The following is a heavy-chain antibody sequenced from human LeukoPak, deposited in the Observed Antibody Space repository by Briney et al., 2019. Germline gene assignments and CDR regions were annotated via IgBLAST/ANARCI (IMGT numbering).Heavy chain of an antibody. V-gene: IGHV1-69*13. Sequence: GASVKVSCKASGGTFSSYAISWVRQAPGQGLEWMGGIIPIFGTANYAQKFQGRVTITADESTSTAYMELSSLRSGDTAVYYCASISLGYCSSTSCLNWFDPWGQGTLVTVSS. CDR3: ASISLGYCSSTSCLNWFDP. J-gene: IGHJ5*02. CDR1: GGTFSSYA. D-gene: IGHD2-2*01. CDR2: IIPIFGTA.